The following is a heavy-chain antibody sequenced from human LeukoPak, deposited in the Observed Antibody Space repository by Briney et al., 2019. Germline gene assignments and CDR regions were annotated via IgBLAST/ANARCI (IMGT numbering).Heavy chain of an antibody. V-gene: IGHV3-30*04. Sequence: PGRSLRLSCAASGFTFSSYAVHWVRQAPGKGLEWVALISYDGSNKYYADSVKGRFTISRDNSKNTLYLQMNSLRAEDTAVYYCAELGITMIGGVWGKGTTVTISS. D-gene: IGHD3-10*02. CDR1: GFTFSSYA. CDR3: AELGITMIGGV. J-gene: IGHJ6*04. CDR2: ISYDGSNK.